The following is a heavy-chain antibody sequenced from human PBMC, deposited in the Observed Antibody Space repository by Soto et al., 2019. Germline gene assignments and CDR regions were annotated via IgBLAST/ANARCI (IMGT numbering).Heavy chain of an antibody. Sequence: VELVQSGSEVKKPGSSVKVSCKTSGGPFTSFDVNWVRQAPGQGLEWMGDIIPIFERTNYAQKFQGRVTITADMATTTAYMELGSLRSDDTAVYFCAVGLSGSYYQNGMDVWGLGTTVTVS. CDR1: GGPFTSFD. J-gene: IGHJ6*02. CDR2: IIPIFERT. V-gene: IGHV1-69*06. CDR3: AVGLSGSYYQNGMDV. D-gene: IGHD1-26*01.